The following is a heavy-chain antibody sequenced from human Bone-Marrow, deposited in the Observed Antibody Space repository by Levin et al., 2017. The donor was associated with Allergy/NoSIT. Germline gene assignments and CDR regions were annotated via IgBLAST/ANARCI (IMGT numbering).Heavy chain of an antibody. Sequence: GESLKISCAASGFTFSDYYMSWIRQAPGKGLEWVSYISSSGSTIYYADSVKGRFTISRDNAKNSLYLQMNSLRAEDTAVYYCAREYLGVTWGSGYDFDYWGQGTLVTVSS. CDR2: ISSSGSTI. D-gene: IGHD5-12*01. J-gene: IGHJ4*02. CDR1: GFTFSDYY. V-gene: IGHV3-11*01. CDR3: AREYLGVTWGSGYDFDY.